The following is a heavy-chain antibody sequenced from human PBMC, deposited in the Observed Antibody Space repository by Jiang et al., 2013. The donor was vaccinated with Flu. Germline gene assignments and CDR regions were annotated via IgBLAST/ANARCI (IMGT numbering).Heavy chain of an antibody. CDR3: ARDLTGNSPAYDY. CDR2: INYGGTT. CDR1: GYYISSGSF. Sequence: GLVKPSETLSLTCTVSGYYISSGSFWGWIRQPPGKGLEWIGTINYGGTTYYNPSLKSRVTISVDTSKNQFSLQLDSVVAADTAVYYCARDLTGNSPAYDYWGQGILVTASS. J-gene: IGHJ4*02. D-gene: IGHD3-9*01. V-gene: IGHV4-38-2*02.